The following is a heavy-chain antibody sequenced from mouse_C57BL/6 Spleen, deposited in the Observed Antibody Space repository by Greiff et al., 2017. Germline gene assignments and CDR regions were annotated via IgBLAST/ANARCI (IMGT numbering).Heavy chain of an antibody. J-gene: IGHJ1*03. CDR3: ARPNYYGSSSYWYFDV. V-gene: IGHV5-15*01. CDR2: ISNLAYSI. CDR1: GFTFSDYG. D-gene: IGHD1-1*01. Sequence: EVHLVESGGGLVQPGGSLKLSCAASGFTFSDYGMAWVRQAPRKGPEWVAFISNLAYSIYYADTVTGRFTISRENAKNTLYLEMSSLRSEDTAMYYCARPNYYGSSSYWYFDVWGTGTTVTVSS.